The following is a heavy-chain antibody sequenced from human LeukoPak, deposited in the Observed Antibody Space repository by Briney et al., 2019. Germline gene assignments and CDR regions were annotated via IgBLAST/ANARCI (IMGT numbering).Heavy chain of an antibody. CDR3: ERDNYDSSGYYFD. D-gene: IGHD3-22*01. Sequence: PGGSLRLSCAASGFTFSSYRMNWVRQAPGKGLEWVSSISSGSSFIYYADSVKGRFTISRDNAKDSLYLQMNSLRAEDTAVYYCERDNYDSSGYYFDWGEGTLVTVSS. V-gene: IGHV3-21*01. CDR2: ISSGSSFI. J-gene: IGHJ4*02. CDR1: GFTFSSYR.